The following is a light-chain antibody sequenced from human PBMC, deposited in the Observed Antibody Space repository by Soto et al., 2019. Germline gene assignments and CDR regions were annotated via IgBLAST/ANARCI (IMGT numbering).Light chain of an antibody. CDR1: SSDVGGYNY. V-gene: IGLV2-14*01. CDR3: SSYTSSSIDDV. Sequence: QSALTQPASVSGSPGQSITISCTGTSSDVGGYNYVSWYQQHPGKAPKLMIYEVSNRPSGVSNRFSGSKSGNTASLTISGLQAADEADYYCSSYTSSSIDDVFGTGTKLTVL. CDR2: EVS. J-gene: IGLJ1*01.